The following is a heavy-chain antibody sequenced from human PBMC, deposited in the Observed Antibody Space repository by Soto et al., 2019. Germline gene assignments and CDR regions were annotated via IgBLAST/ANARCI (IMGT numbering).Heavy chain of an antibody. CDR2: INTYNGDT. V-gene: IGHV1-18*01. J-gene: IGHJ6*02. CDR1: GYTFTRYG. Sequence: QVELVQSGAEVKKPGASVKASCKASGYTFTRYGISWVRQAPGQGLEWIGWINTYNGDTSYAQNLQGSVTMTTDTSTSTAYMELRSLRSDDTAVYYCARDEYGGDSGYAMDVWCQGTTVTVSS. D-gene: IGHD2-21*02. CDR3: ARDEYGGDSGYAMDV.